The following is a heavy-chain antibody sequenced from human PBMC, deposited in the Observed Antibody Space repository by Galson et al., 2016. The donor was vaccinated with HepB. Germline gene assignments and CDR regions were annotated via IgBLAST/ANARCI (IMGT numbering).Heavy chain of an antibody. D-gene: IGHD3-3*01. CDR2: ILNDGSNK. J-gene: IGHJ4*02. CDR3: AREMKPHLEWLFRSRLRPVDY. CDR1: GFTFSSYG. V-gene: IGHV3-33*01. Sequence: SLRLSCAASGFTFSSYGMHWVRQAPGKGLEWVAVILNDGSNKYYADSVKGRFTISRDNSKNTLYLELNSLRAEDTAVHYCAREMKPHLEWLFRSRLRPVDYWGQGTLVTVSS.